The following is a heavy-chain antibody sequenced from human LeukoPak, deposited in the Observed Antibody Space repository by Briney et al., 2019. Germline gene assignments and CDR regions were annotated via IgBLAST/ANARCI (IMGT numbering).Heavy chain of an antibody. CDR2: IKSKTDGGTT. J-gene: IGHJ4*02. V-gene: IGHV3-15*01. D-gene: IGHD3-22*01. Sequence: GGSLRLSCAASGFTFSNAWMSWVRQAPGKGLEWVGRIKSKTDGGTTDYAAPVKGRFTISRDDSKNTLYLQMNSLKTEDTAVYYCTTPYYYDSSGLDWGQGTLVTASS. CDR3: TTPYYYDSSGLD. CDR1: GFTFSNAW.